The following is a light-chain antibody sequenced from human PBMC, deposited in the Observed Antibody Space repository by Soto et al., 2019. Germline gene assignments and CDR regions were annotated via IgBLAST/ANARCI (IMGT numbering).Light chain of an antibody. CDR3: QQYYSYPLT. J-gene: IGKJ4*01. CDR1: QGIIRY. V-gene: IGKV1-8*01. Sequence: AIRMTQSPSSLSASTGDSVTITCRAIQGIIRYLALYQQKPGKAPKLLIYAASTLQSGVPSRFSGSGSGTDFTLTISCLQSEDFATYYCQQYYSYPLTFGGGTKVEIK. CDR2: AAS.